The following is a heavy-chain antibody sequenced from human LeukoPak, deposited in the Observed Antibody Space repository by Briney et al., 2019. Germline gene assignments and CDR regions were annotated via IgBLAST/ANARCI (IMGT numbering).Heavy chain of an antibody. CDR2: INWNSGSI. J-gene: IGHJ6*03. Sequence: PGGSLRLSCAASGFTFDDYAMHWVRQAPGKGLEWVSGINWNSGSIGYADSVKGRFTISRDNAKNSLSLQMNSLRPEDTALYYCAKAARSYYYYYYMDVWGKGTTVTISS. D-gene: IGHD6-25*01. CDR3: AKAARSYYYYYYMDV. CDR1: GFTFDDYA. V-gene: IGHV3-9*01.